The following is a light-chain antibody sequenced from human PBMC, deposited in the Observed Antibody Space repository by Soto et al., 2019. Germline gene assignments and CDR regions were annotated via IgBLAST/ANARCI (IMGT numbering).Light chain of an antibody. Sequence: QSVLTQPPSVSAAPGQKVTISCSGSSSNIGNNDVSWYQQLPGIAPKLLIYDNNKRPSGIPDRFSGSKSGTSATLGITGLQTGDEADYYCATWDSSLSAGVFGGGTKVTVL. V-gene: IGLV1-51*01. CDR1: SSNIGNND. J-gene: IGLJ3*02. CDR3: ATWDSSLSAGV. CDR2: DNN.